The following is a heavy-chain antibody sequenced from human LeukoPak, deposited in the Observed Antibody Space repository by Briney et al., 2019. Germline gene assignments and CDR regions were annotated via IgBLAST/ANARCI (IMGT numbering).Heavy chain of an antibody. CDR3: AREIVVVVAATWFDP. V-gene: IGHV4-61*02. J-gene: IGHJ5*02. CDR2: IYTSGST. Sequence: SQTLSLTCTVSGGSISSGSYYWGWIRQPAGKGLEWIVRIYTSGSTNYNPSLKSRVTISVDTSKNQFSLKLSSVTAADTAVYYCAREIVVVVAATWFDPWGQGTLVTVSS. CDR1: GGSISSGSYY. D-gene: IGHD2-15*01.